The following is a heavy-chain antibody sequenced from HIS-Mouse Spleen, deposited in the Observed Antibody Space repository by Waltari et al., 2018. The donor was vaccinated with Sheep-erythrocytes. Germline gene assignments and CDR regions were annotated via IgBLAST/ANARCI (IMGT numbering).Heavy chain of an antibody. J-gene: IGHJ4*02. CDR2: IYYSGST. CDR1: GGSISSSSYY. D-gene: IGHD3-3*01. Sequence: QLQLQESGPGLVKPSETLSLTCTVSGGSISSSSYYWGWIRQPPGKGLEWIGSIYYSGSTYYNPCLKGRVTISVETSKNQFSLKLSAVTAADTAVYYCARDEGTYYDFWSGYPPSYYFDYWGQGTLVTVSS. CDR3: ARDEGTYYDFWSGYPPSYYFDY. V-gene: IGHV4-39*07.